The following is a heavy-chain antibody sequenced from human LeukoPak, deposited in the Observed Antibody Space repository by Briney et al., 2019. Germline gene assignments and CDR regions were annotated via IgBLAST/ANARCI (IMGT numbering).Heavy chain of an antibody. D-gene: IGHD2-21*02. CDR3: ARGHITALDY. CDR2: ISSGSATI. V-gene: IGHV3-48*02. Sequence: GGSLRLSCAASGITFSSYSMNWVRQAPGKGLEWVSYISSGSATIYYADSVKGRFTISRDNAKNSLYLQMNSLRDEDTAVYYCARGHITALDYWGQGTLVTVSS. J-gene: IGHJ4*02. CDR1: GITFSSYS.